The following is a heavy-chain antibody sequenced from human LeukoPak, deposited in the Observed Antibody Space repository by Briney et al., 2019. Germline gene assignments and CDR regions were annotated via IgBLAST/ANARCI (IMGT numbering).Heavy chain of an antibody. CDR3: AKDSQLWSHAFDI. Sequence: GGSLRLSCAASGFNFRTYGMHWVRQAPGKGLDWVAFIRYDGSNKYYADSVKGRFTISRDNSKNTLYLQMNSLRVEDTAVYYCAKDSQLWSHAFDIWGQGTMVTVSS. CDR2: IRYDGSNK. CDR1: GFNFRTYG. D-gene: IGHD5-18*01. V-gene: IGHV3-30*02. J-gene: IGHJ3*02.